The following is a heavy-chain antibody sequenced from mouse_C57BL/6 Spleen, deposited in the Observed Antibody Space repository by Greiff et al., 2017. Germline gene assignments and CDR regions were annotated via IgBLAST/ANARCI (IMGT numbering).Heavy chain of an antibody. CDR1: GFTFTDYY. Sequence: DVKLVESGGGLVQPGGSLSLSCAASGFTFTDYYMSWVRQPPGKALEWLGFIRNKANGYTTAYSASVKGRFTISRDNSQSILYLQMHALRAEDSATYYCARSEEAMDYRGQGTSVTVSS. J-gene: IGHJ4*01. CDR2: IRNKANGYTT. V-gene: IGHV7-3*01. CDR3: ARSEEAMDY.